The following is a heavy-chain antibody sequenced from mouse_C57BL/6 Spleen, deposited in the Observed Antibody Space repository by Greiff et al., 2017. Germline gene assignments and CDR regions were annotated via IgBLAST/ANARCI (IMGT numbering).Heavy chain of an antibody. CDR3: ARSGIYYYGSSFYCDY. CDR1: GFNIKDYY. V-gene: IGHV14-2*01. Sequence: EVQLQESGAELVQPGASVKLSCTASGFNIKDYYMHWVQQRTEQGLEWIGRIDPEDGESTYAPKFQGKATITADTSSNTSYLQLSILTSEDTAVYYCARSGIYYYGSSFYCDYWGQGTTLTVSS. J-gene: IGHJ2*01. D-gene: IGHD1-1*01. CDR2: IDPEDGES.